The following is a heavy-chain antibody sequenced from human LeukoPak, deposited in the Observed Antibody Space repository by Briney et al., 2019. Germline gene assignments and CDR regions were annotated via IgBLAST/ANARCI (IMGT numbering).Heavy chain of an antibody. CDR3: ASLRERSYYARGFDY. J-gene: IGHJ4*02. Sequence: GGSLRLSCAASGFTFSSFSINWVRQAPGKGLEWVSYSTSGSGIISYADSVKGRFTISRDNAKKSLYLQMNSLRAEDTAVYYCASLRERSYYARGFDYWGQGTLVTVSS. CDR1: GFTFSSFS. CDR2: STSGSGII. D-gene: IGHD1-26*01. V-gene: IGHV3-48*01.